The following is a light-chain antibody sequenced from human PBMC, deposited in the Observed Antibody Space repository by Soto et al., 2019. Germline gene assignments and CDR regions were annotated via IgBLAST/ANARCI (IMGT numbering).Light chain of an antibody. Sequence: EIVLTQSPATLSLSPGERATLSCRASQSVSSYLAWYQQKPGQAPRLLIYDASNRATGIPARFSGSGSGTDFTLTISSLEPXDFAVYYCQQRSTSLTFGGGTKVEIK. CDR1: QSVSSY. CDR2: DAS. J-gene: IGKJ4*01. CDR3: QQRSTSLT. V-gene: IGKV3-11*01.